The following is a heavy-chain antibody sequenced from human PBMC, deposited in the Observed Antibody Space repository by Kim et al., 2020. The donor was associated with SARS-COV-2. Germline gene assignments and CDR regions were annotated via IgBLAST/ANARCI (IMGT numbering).Heavy chain of an antibody. J-gene: IGHJ6*03. Sequence: NPSRKSRVTLSVDTSKNQFSLKLSSVTAADTAVYYCARPQHSYGDYYMDVWGKGTTVTVSS. CDR3: ARPQHSYGDYYMDV. D-gene: IGHD5-18*01. V-gene: IGHV4-39*01.